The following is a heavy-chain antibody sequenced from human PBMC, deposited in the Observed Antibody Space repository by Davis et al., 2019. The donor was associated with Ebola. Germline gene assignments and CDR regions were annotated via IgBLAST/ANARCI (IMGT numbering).Heavy chain of an antibody. V-gene: IGHV2-70*01. CDR3: ARIPLSCGGDCSQALYYYYYYYMDV. J-gene: IGHJ6*03. CDR2: IDWDEDK. Sequence: SWIRQPPGKALEWLALIDWDEDKYYSTSLKTRLTISKDTSKRQVVLTMTNMDPVDTATYYCARIPLSCGGDCSQALYYYYYYYMDVWGKGTTVTVSS. D-gene: IGHD2-21*01.